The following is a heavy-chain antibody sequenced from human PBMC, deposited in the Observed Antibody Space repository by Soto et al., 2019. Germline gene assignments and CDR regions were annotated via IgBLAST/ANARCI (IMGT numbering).Heavy chain of an antibody. CDR2: IYSGGRT. CDR1: GFTVSSNY. CDR3: AREVGSGSLVQRRKDY. V-gene: IGHV3-66*01. D-gene: IGHD3-10*01. J-gene: IGHJ4*02. Sequence: GGSLRLSCAASGFTVSSNYMSWVRQAPGKGLEWVSIIYSGGRTYYADSVKGRFTISRDNSKNTLYLQMNSLRAEDTAVYYCAREVGSGSLVQRRKDYWGQGTLVTVS.